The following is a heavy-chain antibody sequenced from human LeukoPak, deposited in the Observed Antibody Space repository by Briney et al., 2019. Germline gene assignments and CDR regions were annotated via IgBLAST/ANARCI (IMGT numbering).Heavy chain of an antibody. V-gene: IGHV3-15*01. J-gene: IGHJ5*02. CDR3: TTDRNWFNP. CDR2: IKSKTDGETT. CDR1: GFTFSNAW. Sequence: GGSLRLSCAASGFTFSNAWMSWVRQAPGKGLEWVGRIKSKTDGETTDYAAPVKGRFTISRDDSKNTLYLQMNSLKTEDTAVYYCTTDRNWFNPWGQGTLVTVSS.